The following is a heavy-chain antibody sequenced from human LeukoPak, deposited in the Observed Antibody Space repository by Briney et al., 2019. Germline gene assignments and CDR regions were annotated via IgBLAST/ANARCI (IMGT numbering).Heavy chain of an antibody. J-gene: IGHJ4*02. D-gene: IGHD1-14*01. CDR3: AREIVGGFNPGAY. V-gene: IGHV4-4*02. CDR2: VHLDGRT. Sequence: PSETLSLTCGVSGGSVSSTNWWTWIRQPPGKGLEWIGEVHLDGRTNFNPSLKSRLTMSVDLSENHVSLKLTSVTAADTAVYYCAREIVGGFNPGAYRGQGTLVTVSS. CDR1: GGSVSSTNW.